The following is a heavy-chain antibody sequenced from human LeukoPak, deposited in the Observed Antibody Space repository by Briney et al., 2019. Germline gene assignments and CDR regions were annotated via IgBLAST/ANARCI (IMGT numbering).Heavy chain of an antibody. D-gene: IGHD3-9*01. Sequence: GGSLRLSCAASGFTFSSYAMHWVRQAPGKGLEWVAVISYDGSNKYYADSVKGRFTISRDNSKNTLYLQMNSLRAEDTAVYYCARSGRNFDWFPVGSYLDYGMDVWGQGTTVTVSS. CDR1: GFTFSSYA. V-gene: IGHV3-30*04. J-gene: IGHJ6*02. CDR3: ARSGRNFDWFPVGSYLDYGMDV. CDR2: ISYDGSNK.